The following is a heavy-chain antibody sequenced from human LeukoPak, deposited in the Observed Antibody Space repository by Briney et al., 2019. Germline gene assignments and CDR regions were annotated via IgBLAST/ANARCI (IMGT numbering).Heavy chain of an antibody. D-gene: IGHD6-19*01. J-gene: IGHJ6*02. V-gene: IGHV3-74*01. Sequence: AGGSLRLSCAASGFTFSSHLMHWVRQAPGKGLVWVSRISSDGTYTNYADSVRGRFTISRDNAKNTLYLQMNSLRAEDTAVYYCARDEHNSGSNGMDVWGQGTTVTVSS. CDR1: GFTFSSHL. CDR2: ISSDGTYT. CDR3: ARDEHNSGSNGMDV.